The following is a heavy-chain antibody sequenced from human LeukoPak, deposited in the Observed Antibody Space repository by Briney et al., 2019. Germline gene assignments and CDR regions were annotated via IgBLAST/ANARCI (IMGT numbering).Heavy chain of an antibody. J-gene: IGHJ3*02. CDR3: ARALLGGWSKERDDAFDI. CDR1: GGTFSSYA. V-gene: IGHV1-69*04. D-gene: IGHD2-15*01. Sequence: ASVKVSCKASGGTFSSYAISWVRQAPGQGLEWMGRIIPILGIANYAQKFQGRVTITADKSTSTAYMELSSLRSEDTAVYYCARALLGGWSKERDDAFDIWGQGTMVTVSS. CDR2: IIPILGIA.